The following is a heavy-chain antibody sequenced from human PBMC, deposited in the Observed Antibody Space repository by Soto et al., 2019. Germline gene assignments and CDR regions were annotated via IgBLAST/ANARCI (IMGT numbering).Heavy chain of an antibody. CDR1: GGTFSSYA. D-gene: IGHD5-12*01. CDR2: IIPIFGTA. CDR3: ARDLSREVAIVPNWFDP. V-gene: IGHV1-69*01. J-gene: IGHJ5*02. Sequence: QVQLVQSGAEVKKPGSSVKVSCKASGGTFSSYAISWVRQAPGQGLEWMGGIIPIFGTANYAQKFQGRVTITADESTSTAYMALSSLRSEDTAVYYCARDLSREVAIVPNWFDPWGQGTLVTVSS.